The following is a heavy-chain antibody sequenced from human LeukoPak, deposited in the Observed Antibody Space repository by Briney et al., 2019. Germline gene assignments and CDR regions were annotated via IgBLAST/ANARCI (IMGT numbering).Heavy chain of an antibody. Sequence: PGGSLRLSCVVSGFTFDNYGMHWVRQAPGKGLEWVSYISSSGSTIYYADSVKGRFTISRDNAKNSLYLQMNSLRAEDTAVYYCARASSGWYDWGQGTLVTVSS. CDR2: ISSSGSTI. V-gene: IGHV3-48*04. J-gene: IGHJ4*02. CDR3: ARASSGWYD. D-gene: IGHD6-19*01. CDR1: GFTFDNYG.